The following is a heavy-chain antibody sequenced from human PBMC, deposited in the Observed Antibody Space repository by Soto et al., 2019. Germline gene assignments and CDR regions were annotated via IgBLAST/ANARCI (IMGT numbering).Heavy chain of an antibody. Sequence: PSEPMCLSCAVYGGSFSGYYWSWIRKPPGKGLEWIGEINHSGSTNYNPSLKSRVTISVDTSKNQFSLKLSSVTAADTAVYYCARLSIAAAGKINWFDPWGQGTLVTVSS. CDR2: INHSGST. J-gene: IGHJ5*02. D-gene: IGHD6-13*01. CDR1: GGSFSGYY. CDR3: ARLSIAAAGKINWFDP. V-gene: IGHV4-34*01.